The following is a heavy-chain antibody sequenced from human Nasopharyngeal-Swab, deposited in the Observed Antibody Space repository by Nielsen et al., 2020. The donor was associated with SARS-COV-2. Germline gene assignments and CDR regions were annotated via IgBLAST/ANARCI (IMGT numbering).Heavy chain of an antibody. CDR3: ARGDYDFWSGYYWGY. CDR1: GVSFSGYC. J-gene: IGHJ4*02. D-gene: IGHD3-3*01. Sequence: SETLSLTCAVYGVSFSGYCWSWIRQSPGKGLEWIGEINHSGSTNYNASLKSRVTISEDTTKNQSSLKLSSVTAADTAVYYCARGDYDFWSGYYWGYWGQGTLVTVSS. CDR2: INHSGST. V-gene: IGHV4-34*01.